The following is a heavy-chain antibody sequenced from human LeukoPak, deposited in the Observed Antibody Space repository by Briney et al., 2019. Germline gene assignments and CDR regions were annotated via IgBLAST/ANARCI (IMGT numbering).Heavy chain of an antibody. J-gene: IGHJ6*02. CDR3: AKVPYSDYGSGRPPFMDV. CDR1: GFTFSSYA. V-gene: IGHV3-23*01. Sequence: GGSLRLSCAASGFTFSSYAMSWGRQAPGKGLGWVSTISDGGGSTYYADSVKGRFTISRENNKNTLYLQMDSLRAEDMAMYYCAKVPYSDYGSGRPPFMDVWGQGTTVAVSS. D-gene: IGHD3-10*01. CDR2: ISDGGGST.